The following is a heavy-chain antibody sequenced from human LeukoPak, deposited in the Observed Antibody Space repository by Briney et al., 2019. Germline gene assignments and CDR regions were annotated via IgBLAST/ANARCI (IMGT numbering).Heavy chain of an antibody. Sequence: SETLSLTCTVSGGSISSGGYYWSWIRQHPGKGLEWIGYIYYSGSTNYNPSLKSRVTISVDTSKNQFSLKLSSVTAADTAVYYCARLYSSSWYSVLGPYYYYMDVWGKGTTVTVSS. J-gene: IGHJ6*03. V-gene: IGHV4-61*08. CDR3: ARLYSSSWYSVLGPYYYYMDV. CDR2: IYYSGST. D-gene: IGHD6-13*01. CDR1: GGSISSGGYY.